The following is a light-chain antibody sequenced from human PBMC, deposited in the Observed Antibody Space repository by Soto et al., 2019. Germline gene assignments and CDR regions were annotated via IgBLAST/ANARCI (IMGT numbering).Light chain of an antibody. V-gene: IGKV1-39*01. J-gene: IGKJ1*01. CDR1: QSITNY. CDR3: QQSYSALVA. CDR2: AAS. Sequence: IHMTHSPSSLSASVLYRVTITFLAIQSITNYLNWYQQKPGKAPKFLIYAASSLQSGVPSRFSGSGSGTDFTLTISSLQPEDSATYYCQQSYSALVAFGQGTKVDIK.